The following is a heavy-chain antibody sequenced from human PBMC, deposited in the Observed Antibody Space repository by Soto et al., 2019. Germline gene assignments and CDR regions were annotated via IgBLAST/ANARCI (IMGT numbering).Heavy chain of an antibody. V-gene: IGHV3-7*05. CDR2: IKQEGSEK. CDR3: AREGDGYNPPDY. D-gene: IGHD5-12*01. Sequence: EVQLVESGGGLVQPGGSLRLSCAASGFTFSSYWMSWVRQAPGKGLEWVANIKQEGSEKYYVDSVKGRFTISRDTAKNSLYLQMNSLRAEDTAVYYCAREGDGYNPPDYWGQGTLVTVSS. CDR1: GFTFSSYW. J-gene: IGHJ4*02.